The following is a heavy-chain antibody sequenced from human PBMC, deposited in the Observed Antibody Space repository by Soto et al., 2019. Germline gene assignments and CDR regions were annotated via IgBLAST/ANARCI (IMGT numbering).Heavy chain of an antibody. V-gene: IGHV4-59*08. CDR3: ARQGFGPLHGLVDV. CDR2: VHHSWRS. J-gene: IGHJ6*02. CDR1: GGSISSYY. D-gene: IGHD3-10*01. Sequence: QVQLQESGPGLVKPSETMSLSCTVSGGSISSYYWSWFRQSPGKRMEWIGYVHHSWRSIYNPSLQSRVAISLATSKSQFSLKVTSVTATDTAGYYWARQGFGPLHGLVDVWGQGTTVTVS.